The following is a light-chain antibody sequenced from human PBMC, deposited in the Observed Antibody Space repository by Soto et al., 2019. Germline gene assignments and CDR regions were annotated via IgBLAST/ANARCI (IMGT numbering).Light chain of an antibody. Sequence: DIQMTQSPSTLSASVGGRVTITCRASQSVGTWVAWYQQKPGKAPKLLIYDASSLESGVPSRFSGSGSGTEFALTISSLQPDDFATYYCQQYNTYSWTFGPGTKVDIK. V-gene: IGKV1-5*01. CDR2: DAS. CDR1: QSVGTW. J-gene: IGKJ1*01. CDR3: QQYNTYSWT.